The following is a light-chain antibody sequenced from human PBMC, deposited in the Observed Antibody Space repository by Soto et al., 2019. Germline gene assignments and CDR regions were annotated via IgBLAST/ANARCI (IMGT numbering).Light chain of an antibody. CDR1: QSIGGY. V-gene: IGKV1-39*01. CDR2: AAS. J-gene: IGKJ2*01. Sequence: DIRVTQSPSSLSASVGDRVTITCRASQSIGGYLNWYQLKPGKAPKLLIYAASSLHSGVPSRFSGSGSGTDFTLTITNLRPEDVATYFCQQSYTTPYTFGQGTKLEIK. CDR3: QQSYTTPYT.